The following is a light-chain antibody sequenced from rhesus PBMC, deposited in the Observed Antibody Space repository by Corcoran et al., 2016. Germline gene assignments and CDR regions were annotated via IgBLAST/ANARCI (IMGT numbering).Light chain of an antibody. CDR2: YAS. CDR3: QQYDNSPLT. Sequence: DIQMTQSPSSLSASVGDRVTITCRASQGINNYLSWYQQKPGKAPNPLIYYASSLETGVPSRFSGSRSGTDYTLTIRSLQPEDIATYYCQQYDNSPLTFGGGTKVEIK. V-gene: IGKV1-66*01. CDR1: QGINNY. J-gene: IGKJ4*01.